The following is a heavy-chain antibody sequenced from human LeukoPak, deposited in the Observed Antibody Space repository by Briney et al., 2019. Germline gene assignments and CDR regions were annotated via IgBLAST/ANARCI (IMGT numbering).Heavy chain of an antibody. V-gene: IGHV3-7*03. CDR2: IKQDGSEK. CDR3: AREEYYYDSSGYYADDY. D-gene: IGHD3-22*01. Sequence: RGSLRLSCAASGFTLSSYWMSWFRQAPGKGLEWVANIKQDGSEKYYVDSVKGRFTISRDNAKNSLYLQMNSLRAEDTAVYYCAREEYYYDSSGYYADDYWGQGTLVTVSS. CDR1: GFTLSSYW. J-gene: IGHJ4*02.